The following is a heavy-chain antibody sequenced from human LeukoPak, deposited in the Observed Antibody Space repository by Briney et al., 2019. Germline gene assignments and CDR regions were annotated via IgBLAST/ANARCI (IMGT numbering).Heavy chain of an antibody. CDR2: INPNSGGT. Sequence: ASVKVSCKASGYTFTDYYMHRVRQAPGQGLEWMGRINPNSGGTEYSQKFQGRVTMTRDTSIRTAYMDLSRLRSDDTAVYYCARVLSYYYESNGYPPRTEYFQHWGQGTLVTVSS. V-gene: IGHV1-2*06. CDR1: GYTFTDYY. CDR3: ARVLSYYYESNGYPPRTEYFQH. D-gene: IGHD3-22*01. J-gene: IGHJ1*01.